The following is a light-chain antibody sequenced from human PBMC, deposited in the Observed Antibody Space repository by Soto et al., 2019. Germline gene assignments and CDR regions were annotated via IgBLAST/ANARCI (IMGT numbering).Light chain of an antibody. V-gene: IGKV3-11*01. CDR2: DAS. CDR1: QSIGRN. CDR3: KQRSNWPPLA. Sequence: TQSPASLSASVGDRVTISCRASQSIGRNLNLYHHKPGQAPRLLIYDASNRATGITARFSGSGPGTDFTLTISCLASEDFAVYYCKQRSNWPPLAFGGGTKVDI. J-gene: IGKJ4*01.